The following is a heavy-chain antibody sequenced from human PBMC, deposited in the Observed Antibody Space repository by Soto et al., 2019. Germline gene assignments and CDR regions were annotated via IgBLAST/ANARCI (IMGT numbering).Heavy chain of an antibody. CDR3: VKTMGCGDYVWYFDL. CDR1: GFSFDDYA. D-gene: IGHD4-17*01. Sequence: EVQLVESGGGLVQPGRSLRLSCAASGFSFDDYAMHWVRQAPGKGLEWVSGISWNSGSIGYAGSVKGRFNISRDNAKNSLYLQMNSLRAEDKALYNCVKTMGCGDYVWYFDLWGRGTPVTDYS. V-gene: IGHV3-9*01. J-gene: IGHJ2*01. CDR2: ISWNSGSI.